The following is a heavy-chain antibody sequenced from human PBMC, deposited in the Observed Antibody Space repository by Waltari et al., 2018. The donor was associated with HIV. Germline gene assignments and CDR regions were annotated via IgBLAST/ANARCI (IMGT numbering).Heavy chain of an antibody. CDR1: GFTFRRYW. D-gene: IGHD1-7*01. CDR2: INSDGSST. J-gene: IGHJ4*02. Sequence: EVQLVESGGGLVQPGGSLRHSCAASGFTFRRYWTNWLRQAPGKGLVWVSRINSDGSSTSYADSVKGRFTISRDNAKNTLYLQMNSLRAEDTAVYYCARAGRDGKLPPDYWGQGTLVTVSS. CDR3: ARAGRDGKLPPDY. V-gene: IGHV3-74*01.